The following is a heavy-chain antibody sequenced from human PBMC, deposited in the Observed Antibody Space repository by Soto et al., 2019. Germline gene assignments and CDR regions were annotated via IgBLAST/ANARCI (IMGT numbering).Heavy chain of an antibody. CDR2: ISSSSFTI. V-gene: IGHV3-48*01. CDR1: GFRFSDYS. D-gene: IGHD3-10*01. Sequence: PGGSLRLSCAASGFRFSDYSMNWVRQVPGRGLEWVSYISSSSFTIHYADSVEGRFAISRDNAKNSLYFQMNSLRVEDTAVYYCVRDEGSITMDRGERTQFDYWGQGTLVTVSS. CDR3: VRDEGSITMDRGERTQFDY. J-gene: IGHJ4*02.